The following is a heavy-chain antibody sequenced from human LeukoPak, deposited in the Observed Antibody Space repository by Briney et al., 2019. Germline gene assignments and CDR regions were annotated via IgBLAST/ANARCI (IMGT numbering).Heavy chain of an antibody. V-gene: IGHV1-2*06. J-gene: IGHJ5*02. CDR3: ARDPLYCSSTSCYVNWFDP. D-gene: IGHD2-2*01. Sequence: ASVKVSCKASGYTFTGYYMHWVRQAPGRGLEWMGRINPNSGGTNYAQKFQGRVTMTRDTSISTAYLELSRLRSDDTAVYYCARDPLYCSSTSCYVNWFDPWGQGTLVTVSS. CDR1: GYTFTGYY. CDR2: INPNSGGT.